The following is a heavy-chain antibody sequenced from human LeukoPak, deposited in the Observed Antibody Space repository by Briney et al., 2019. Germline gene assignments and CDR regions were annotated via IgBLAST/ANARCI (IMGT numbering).Heavy chain of an antibody. CDR3: ASLTTAEAFDI. D-gene: IGHD3-22*01. V-gene: IGHV4-34*01. Sequence: SETLSLTCAVYGGSFSGYYWSWIRQPPGKGLERIGEINHSGSTNYNPSLKSRVTISVDTSKNQFSLKLSSVTAADTAVYYCASLTTAEAFDIWGQGTMVTVSS. CDR2: INHSGST. J-gene: IGHJ3*02. CDR1: GGSFSGYY.